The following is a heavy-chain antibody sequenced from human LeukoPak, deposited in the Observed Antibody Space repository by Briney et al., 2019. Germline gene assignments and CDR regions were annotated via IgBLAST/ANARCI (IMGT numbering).Heavy chain of an antibody. CDR3: AKVEAYYDFWSGSFYYCYGMDV. CDR2: IWYDGSNK. J-gene: IGHJ6*02. Sequence: GGSLRLSCAASGFTFSSYGMHWVRQAPGKGLEWVAVIWYDGSNKYYADSVKGRFTISRDNSKNTLYLQMNSLRAEDTAVYYCAKVEAYYDFWSGSFYYCYGMDVWGQGTTVTVSS. V-gene: IGHV3-30*02. CDR1: GFTFSSYG. D-gene: IGHD3-3*01.